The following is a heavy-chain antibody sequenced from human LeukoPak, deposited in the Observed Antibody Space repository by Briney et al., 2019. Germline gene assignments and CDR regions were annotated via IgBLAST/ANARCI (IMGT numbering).Heavy chain of an antibody. V-gene: IGHV3-23*01. J-gene: IGHJ4*02. D-gene: IGHD5-24*01. Sequence: SGGSLRPSCAASGFTFTNYALSWVRQAPGKGLEWVSAISGSGGSTYSADSVKGRFTISRDNSRNTLYLQMNSLRAEDTAVYYCAKVNGYKVGGCDYWGQGTLVTVSS. CDR3: AKVNGYKVGGCDY. CDR1: GFTFTNYA. CDR2: ISGSGGST.